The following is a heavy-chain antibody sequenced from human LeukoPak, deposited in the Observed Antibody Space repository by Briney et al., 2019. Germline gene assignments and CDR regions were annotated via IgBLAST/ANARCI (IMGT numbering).Heavy chain of an antibody. V-gene: IGHV3-53*01. CDR1: GFTVGNNY. D-gene: IGHD2-15*01. CDR3: AKGSSGGSWYYFDY. J-gene: IGHJ4*02. CDR2: IYSAGST. Sequence: GGSLRLSCAASGFTVGNNYMSWVRQAPGKGLEWVSLIYSAGSTYYADSVRGRFTISRDNSKNTLYLQMNSLRAEDTAVYYCAKGSSGGSWYYFDYWGQGTLVTVSS.